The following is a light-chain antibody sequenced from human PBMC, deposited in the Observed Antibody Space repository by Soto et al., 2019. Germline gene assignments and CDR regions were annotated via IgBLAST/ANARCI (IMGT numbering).Light chain of an antibody. CDR2: WAS. Sequence: DIVMTQSPDSLAVSVGERATVNCKSSQSVLYTSNNLNYLAWYQQKPGQPPKLLIYWASTRESGVPDRFSGSGSGTDFTLTISSLQAEDVAVYYCQQYYGTPLTFGGGTKVEIK. CDR1: QSVLYTSNNLNY. V-gene: IGKV4-1*01. J-gene: IGKJ4*01. CDR3: QQYYGTPLT.